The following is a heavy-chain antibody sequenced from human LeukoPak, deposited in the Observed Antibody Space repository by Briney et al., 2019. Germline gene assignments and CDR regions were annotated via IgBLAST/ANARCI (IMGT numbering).Heavy chain of an antibody. CDR2: IKLDGSEK. Sequence: PGGSLRLSCAVSGFACSSYWMSWVRQAPGKGLEWVANIKLDGSEKYYVDSVKGRYTISRDNARNSLYLQMNSLRAEDTAVYYCARGQTTFDPWGQGTLVTVSS. V-gene: IGHV3-7*01. J-gene: IGHJ5*02. CDR1: GFACSSYW. CDR3: ARGQTTFDP. D-gene: IGHD1-7*01.